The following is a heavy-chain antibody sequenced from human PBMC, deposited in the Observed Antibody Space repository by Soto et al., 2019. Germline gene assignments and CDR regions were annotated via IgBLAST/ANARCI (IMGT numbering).Heavy chain of an antibody. V-gene: IGHV3-33*01. CDR3: ASERRWLQKGTYYYNGMDV. J-gene: IGHJ6*02. Sequence: QVQLVESGGGVVQPGRSLRLSCAASGFTFSSYGMHWVRQAPGKGLEWVAVIWYDGSNKYYADSVKGRFTISRDNSKNTLYLQMNSLRAEDTAVYYCASERRWLQKGTYYYNGMDVWGQGTTVTVSS. CDR1: GFTFSSYG. CDR2: IWYDGSNK. D-gene: IGHD5-12*01.